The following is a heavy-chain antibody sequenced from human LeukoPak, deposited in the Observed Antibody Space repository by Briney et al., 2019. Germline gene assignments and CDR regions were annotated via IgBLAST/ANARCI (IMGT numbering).Heavy chain of an antibody. D-gene: IGHD3-10*01. CDR1: GFTFKIYA. V-gene: IGHV3-23*01. CDR2: IEADGGAT. Sequence: GGSLRLSCAASGFTFKIYAMTWVRQAPGKGLVWVSSIEADGGATFYADSVQGRFSISRDNAKNTLGLQMHSLTAEDTAIYYCAKDQSYYNWFDPWGQGTRVTVSS. J-gene: IGHJ5*02. CDR3: AKDQSYYNWFDP.